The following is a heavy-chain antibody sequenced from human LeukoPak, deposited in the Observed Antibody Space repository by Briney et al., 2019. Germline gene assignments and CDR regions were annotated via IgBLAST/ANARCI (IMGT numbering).Heavy chain of an antibody. CDR1: GFTFEDHA. Sequence: GGSLRLSCAGSGFTFEDHAMHWVRQVPGKGLQWVSGIGWSGDNIGYADSVQGRFTISRDNAKNSVYLQMNSLGPEDMALYYCVKGRRDDYTVWTGYSDDAFDMWGPGTMVIVSA. CDR3: VKGRRDDYTVWTGYSDDAFDM. CDR2: IGWSGDNI. J-gene: IGHJ3*02. D-gene: IGHD3/OR15-3a*01. V-gene: IGHV3-9*03.